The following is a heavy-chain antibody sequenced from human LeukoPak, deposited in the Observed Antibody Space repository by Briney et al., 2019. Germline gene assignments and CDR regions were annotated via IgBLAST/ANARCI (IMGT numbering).Heavy chain of an antibody. CDR3: ARRRYSGSSQHFDY. CDR2: IKQDGSEK. V-gene: IGHV3-7*01. J-gene: IGHJ4*02. D-gene: IGHD1-26*01. CDR1: GFTLNDHY. Sequence: GGSLRLSCEVSGFTLNDHYIDWVRQAPGKGLEWVANIKQDGSEKYYVDSVKGRFTISRDNAKNSLYLQMNSLRAEDTAVYYCARRRYSGSSQHFDYWGQGTLVTVSS.